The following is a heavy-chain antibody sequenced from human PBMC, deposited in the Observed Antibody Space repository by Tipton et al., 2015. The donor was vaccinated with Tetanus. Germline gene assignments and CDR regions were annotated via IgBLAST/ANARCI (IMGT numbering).Heavy chain of an antibody. CDR1: GGSMSTGGHY. Sequence: TLSLTCLVSGGSMSTGGHYGAWVRQSPGQGLEWIGSLSYSGRTYYNPSLKSRLTMSVDTSKKDFSVRLRSVTAADTAVYYCANGGTLYSTSDFWGQGTQVTVSS. V-gene: IGHV4-39*02. D-gene: IGHD2-2*01. CDR3: ANGGTLYSTSDF. J-gene: IGHJ4*02. CDR2: LSYSGRT.